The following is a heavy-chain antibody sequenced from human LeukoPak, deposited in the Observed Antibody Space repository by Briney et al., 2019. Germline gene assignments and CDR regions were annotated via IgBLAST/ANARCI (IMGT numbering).Heavy chain of an antibody. CDR1: GYTFTGYY. Sequence: GASVKVSCKASGYTFTGYYMHWVRQAPGQGLEWMGWINPNSGGTNYAQKFQGRVTMTRDTSISTAYMELSRLRSDDTAVYYCAREDYYDSSGYQRSEFDYWGQGTLVTVSS. V-gene: IGHV1-2*02. D-gene: IGHD3-22*01. J-gene: IGHJ4*02. CDR2: INPNSGGT. CDR3: AREDYYDSSGYQRSEFDY.